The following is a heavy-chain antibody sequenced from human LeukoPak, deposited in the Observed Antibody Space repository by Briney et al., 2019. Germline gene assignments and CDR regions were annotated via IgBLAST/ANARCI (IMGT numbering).Heavy chain of an antibody. CDR2: INHSGST. V-gene: IGHV4-34*01. Sequence: PSETLSLTCAVYGGSFSGYYWSWIRQPPGKGLEWIGEINHSGSTNYNPSLKSRVTISVDTSKNQFSLKLSSVTAADTAVYYCAIARGYSYGGGSCGQGTLVTVSS. CDR3: AIARGYSYGGGS. D-gene: IGHD5-18*01. J-gene: IGHJ5*02. CDR1: GGSFSGYY.